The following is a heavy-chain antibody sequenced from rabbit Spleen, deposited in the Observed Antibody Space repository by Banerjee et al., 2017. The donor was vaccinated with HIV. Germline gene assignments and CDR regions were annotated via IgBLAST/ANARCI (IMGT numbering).Heavy chain of an antibody. Sequence: QSLEESGGGLVQPEGSLALTCKASGFSFSSSDYICWVRQAPGKGLEWISCIAGSSSGFTYSATWAKGRFTISKTSSTTVILQMTSLTAADTATYFCARDTGSSFSSYGMDLWGPGTLVTVS. CDR2: IAGSSSGFT. CDR1: GFSFSSSDY. J-gene: IGHJ6*01. CDR3: ARDTGSSFSSYGMDL. V-gene: IGHV1S40*01. D-gene: IGHD8-1*01.